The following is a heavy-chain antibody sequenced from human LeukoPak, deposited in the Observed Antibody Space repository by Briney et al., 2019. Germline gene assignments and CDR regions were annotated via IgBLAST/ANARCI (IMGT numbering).Heavy chain of an antibody. CDR3: ARRSLQLGDAFDI. CDR2: IYYSGST. D-gene: IGHD5-18*01. J-gene: IGHJ3*02. CDR1: GGSISSGGYY. V-gene: IGHV4-31*03. Sequence: SQTLSLTCTVSGGSISSGGYYWSWIRQHPGKGLEWIGYIYYSGSTYYNPSLKSRVTISVDTSKNQFSLKLSSVTAADTAVYYCARRSLQLGDAFDIWGQGTMVTVSP.